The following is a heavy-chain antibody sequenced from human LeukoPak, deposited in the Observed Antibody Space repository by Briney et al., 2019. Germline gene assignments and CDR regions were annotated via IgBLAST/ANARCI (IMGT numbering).Heavy chain of an antibody. CDR2: ITIRGDAT. CDR1: GFTFSNYG. CDR3: GSSHYYDSGGYYYDY. Sequence: GGSLRLSYAASGFTFSNYGMSWVRQAPGRGLEWVSAITIRGDATYYADSVKGRFTVSRDNSRSSVYLQMNSLRAEDTAVYYCGSSHYYDSGGYYYDYRGQGTLVTVSS. D-gene: IGHD3-22*01. J-gene: IGHJ4*02. V-gene: IGHV3-23*01.